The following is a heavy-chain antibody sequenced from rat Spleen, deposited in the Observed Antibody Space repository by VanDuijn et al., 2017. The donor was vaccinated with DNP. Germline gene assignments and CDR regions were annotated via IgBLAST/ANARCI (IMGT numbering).Heavy chain of an antibody. V-gene: IGHV5S10*01. D-gene: IGHD1-6*01. Sequence: EVQLVESGGGLVQPGNSLKLSCAASGFTFGDYAMAWVRQSPQKGLEWVATITSDGSSTYYRVSVKGRFTISRENAKRTLYLQMDGLRSEDTATYDCAAPAHYGYKGDYWGQGVTVTVSS. CDR3: AAPAHYGYKGDY. CDR2: ITSDGSST. J-gene: IGHJ2*01. CDR1: GFTFGDYA.